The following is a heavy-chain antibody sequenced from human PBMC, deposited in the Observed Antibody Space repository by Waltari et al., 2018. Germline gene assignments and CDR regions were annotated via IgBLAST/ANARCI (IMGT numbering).Heavy chain of an antibody. CDR1: GYSISSGYY. J-gene: IGHJ2*01. D-gene: IGHD2-15*01. CDR3: ASSLGYCSGGSCYGYFDL. V-gene: IGHV4-38-2*01. Sequence: QVQLQESGPGLVKPSETLSLTCAVSGYSISSGYYWGWIRQPPGKGLEGIGSIYHSGSTYYNPSLKSRVTISVDTSKNQFSLKLSSVTAADTAVYYCASSLGYCSGGSCYGYFDLWGRGTLVTVSS. CDR2: IYHSGST.